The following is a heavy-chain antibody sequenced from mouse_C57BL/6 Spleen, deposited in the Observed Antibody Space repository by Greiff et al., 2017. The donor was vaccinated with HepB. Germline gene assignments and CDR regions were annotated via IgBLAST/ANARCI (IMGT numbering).Heavy chain of an antibody. V-gene: IGHV1-55*01. J-gene: IGHJ3*01. Sequence: QVQLQQPGAELVKPGASVKMSCKASGYTFTSYWITWVKQRPGQGLEWIGDIYPGSGSTNYNEKFKSKATLTVDTSSSTAYMQLSSLTSEDFAVYCCASPAGCCPWFAYWGQGTLDTVSA. CDR3: ASPAGCCPWFAY. CDR2: IYPGSGST. CDR1: GYTFTSYW.